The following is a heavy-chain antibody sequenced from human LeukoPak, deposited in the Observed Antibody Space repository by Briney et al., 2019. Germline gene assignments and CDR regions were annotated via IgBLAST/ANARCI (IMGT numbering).Heavy chain of an antibody. CDR1: GFTFSSYG. J-gene: IGHJ4*02. V-gene: IGHV3-33*06. CDR3: AKAHVRTWSPFDY. Sequence: PGGSLRLSCAASGFTFSSYGMHWVRQAPGKVLEWVAIIWYDGSNKHYADSVKGRFTISRDNSNNTLYLQMNSLRAEDTAVYYCAKAHVRTWSPFDYWGQGILVTVSS. CDR2: IWYDGSNK. D-gene: IGHD2-8*01.